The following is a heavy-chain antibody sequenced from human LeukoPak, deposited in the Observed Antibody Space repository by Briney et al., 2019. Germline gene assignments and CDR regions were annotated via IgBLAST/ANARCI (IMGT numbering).Heavy chain of an antibody. D-gene: IGHD4-17*01. Sequence: PSESLSLTCTVSGGSLSNYYWIWSRQPPGKGLEWIGYIYYSGNTNYNPCLKSRVTISVGTSKNQFSLKLNSVTAADTAVYYCARDYGDYANWFDIWGPVTLLTVSS. V-gene: IGHV4-59*01. CDR3: ARDYGDYANWFDI. CDR2: IYYSGNT. J-gene: IGHJ5*02. CDR1: GGSLSNYY.